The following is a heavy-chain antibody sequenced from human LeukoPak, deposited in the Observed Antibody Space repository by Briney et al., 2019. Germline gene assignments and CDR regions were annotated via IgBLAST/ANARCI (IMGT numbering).Heavy chain of an antibody. CDR1: GGSISSYY. V-gene: IGHV4-39*01. J-gene: IGHJ3*02. CDR3: ASVDVVVVAASHAFDI. D-gene: IGHD2-15*01. Sequence: SETPSLTCSVSGGSISSYYWGWIRQPPGKGLEWIGSIYYSGSTYYNTSLKSRVTISVDTSKNQFSLKLSSVTAADTAVYYCASVDVVVVAASHAFDIWGQGTMVTVSS. CDR2: IYYSGST.